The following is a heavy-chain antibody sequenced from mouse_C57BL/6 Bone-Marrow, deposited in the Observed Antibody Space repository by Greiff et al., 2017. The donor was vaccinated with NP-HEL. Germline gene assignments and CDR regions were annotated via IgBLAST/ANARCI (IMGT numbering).Heavy chain of an antibody. CDR3: AKGGPGSSYPWYFDV. CDR1: GYTFTDYN. CDR2: INPNNGGT. V-gene: IGHV1-18*01. D-gene: IGHD1-1*01. J-gene: IGHJ1*03. Sequence: VQLQQSGPELVKPGASVKIPCKASGYTFTDYNMDWVKQSHGKSLEWIGDINPNNGGTIYNQKFKGKATLTVDKSSSTAYMELRSLTSEDTAVYYCAKGGPGSSYPWYFDVWGTGTTVTVSS.